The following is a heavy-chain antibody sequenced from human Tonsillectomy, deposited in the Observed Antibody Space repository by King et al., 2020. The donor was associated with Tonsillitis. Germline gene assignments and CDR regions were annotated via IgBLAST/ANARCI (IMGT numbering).Heavy chain of an antibody. V-gene: IGHV4-39*01. J-gene: IGHJ4*02. CDR1: GGSISSSSYY. CDR3: ARRECSGGSCYLDY. CDR2: IFYNGST. D-gene: IGHD2-15*01. Sequence: QLQESGPGLVKPSETLSLTCTVSGGSISSSSYYWGWIRQPPGKGLDWIGSIFYNGSTYYNPSLKSRVTISVDTSKNQFSLKLRSVTAADTAVYYCARRECSGGSCYLDYWGQGALVTVSS.